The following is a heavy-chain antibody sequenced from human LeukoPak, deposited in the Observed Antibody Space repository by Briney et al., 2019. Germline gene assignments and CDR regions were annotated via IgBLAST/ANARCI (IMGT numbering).Heavy chain of an antibody. D-gene: IGHD2-2*01. J-gene: IGHJ2*01. CDR3: ARWVVPAGLWYFGL. CDR1: GGSISSYY. V-gene: IGHV4-59*01. Sequence: PSETLSLTCTVSGGSISSYYGSWIRQPPGKGLEWIGYIYNRWSTKYNPSLTSRVTISVATSKNQSPLKLSSVTAEDTAVYYCARWVVPAGLWYFGLWGRGNLVTVSS. CDR2: IYNRWST.